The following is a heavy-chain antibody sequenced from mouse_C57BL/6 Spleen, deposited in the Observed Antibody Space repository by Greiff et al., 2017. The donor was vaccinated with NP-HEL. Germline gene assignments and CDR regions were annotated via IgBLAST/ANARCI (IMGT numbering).Heavy chain of an antibody. D-gene: IGHD2-4*01. J-gene: IGHJ3*01. Sequence: QVQLKQPGPELVKPGASVKFSCKASGYTFSSSWMNWVKQRPGKGLEWIGRIYPGGGDTNYNGKFKGKATLTADKPSSTAYLHLSSLTSEDSAVYFGASYDYDEGRWFAYWGQGTLVTVSA. CDR1: GYTFSSSW. CDR3: ASYDYDEGRWFAY. CDR2: IYPGGGDT. V-gene: IGHV1-82*01.